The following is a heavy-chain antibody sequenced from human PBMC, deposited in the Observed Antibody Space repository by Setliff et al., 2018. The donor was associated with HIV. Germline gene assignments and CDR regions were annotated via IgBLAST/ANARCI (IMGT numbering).Heavy chain of an antibody. D-gene: IGHD3-22*01. V-gene: IGHV1-3*01. CDR2: INAGNGNT. J-gene: IGHJ3*02. CDR3: ARGRRITMIVVARWDAFDI. Sequence: ASVKVSCKASGYTFTSYAMHWVRQAPGQRLEWMGWINAGNGNTKYSQKFQGRVTITRDTSASTAYVELSSLRSEDTAVYYCARGRRITMIVVARWDAFDIWGQGTMVTVSS. CDR1: GYTFTSYA.